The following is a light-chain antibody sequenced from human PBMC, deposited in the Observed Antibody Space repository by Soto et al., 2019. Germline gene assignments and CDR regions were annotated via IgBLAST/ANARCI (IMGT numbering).Light chain of an antibody. J-gene: IGLJ3*02. CDR2: EGT. CDR1: NINVGSYNL. CDR3: CSYAGSSTWV. V-gene: IGLV2-23*01. Sequence: SALTQPASVSGSPGQSITISCTGTNINVGSYNLVFWYQHHPGKAPTLVIYEGTERPSGVSNRFSGSKSGNTASLTISGLQAEDEADYYCCSYAGSSTWVFGGGTKLTVL.